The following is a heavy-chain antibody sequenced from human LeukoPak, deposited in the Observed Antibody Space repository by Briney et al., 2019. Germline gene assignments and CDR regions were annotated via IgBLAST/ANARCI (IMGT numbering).Heavy chain of an antibody. CDR2: ITSDGSTS. CDR3: ASPKPDY. CDR1: RFTFRSWY. V-gene: IGHV3-74*01. Sequence: PGGSLRLSCAASRFTFRSWYMYWVRQRPGKGLEWLCRITSDGSTSYYADSVRGRFTISRDNAKNTLYLQMNSLTDEDTAVYYCASPKPDYWGQGTLVTVSS. J-gene: IGHJ4*02.